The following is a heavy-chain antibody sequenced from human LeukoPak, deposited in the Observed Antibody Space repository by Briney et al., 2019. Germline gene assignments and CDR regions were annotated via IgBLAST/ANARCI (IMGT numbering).Heavy chain of an antibody. Sequence: PSGTLSLTCAVYGGSFSGYYWSWIRQPPGKGLEWIGEINHSGSTNYNPSLKSRVTISVDTSKNQFSLKLSSVTAADTAVYYCARAHYTFSRYGGFDYWGQGTLVTVSS. CDR1: GGSFSGYY. CDR2: INHSGST. D-gene: IGHD3-3*01. CDR3: ARAHYTFSRYGGFDY. J-gene: IGHJ4*02. V-gene: IGHV4-34*01.